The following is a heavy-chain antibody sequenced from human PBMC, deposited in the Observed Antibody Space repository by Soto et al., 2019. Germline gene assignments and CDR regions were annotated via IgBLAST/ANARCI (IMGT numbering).Heavy chain of an antibody. J-gene: IGHJ6*02. D-gene: IGHD3-10*01. V-gene: IGHV2-70*01. CDR1: GFSLSTSGMC. CDR2: IDWDDDK. Sequence: SGPTLVNPTQTLTLTCTFSGFSLSTSGMCVSWIRQPPGKALEWLALIDWDDDKYYSTSLKTRLTISKDTSKNQVVLTMTNMDPVDTATYYCARSLWFGELSTPGYYYGMDVWGQGTTVTVSS. CDR3: ARSLWFGELSTPGYYYGMDV.